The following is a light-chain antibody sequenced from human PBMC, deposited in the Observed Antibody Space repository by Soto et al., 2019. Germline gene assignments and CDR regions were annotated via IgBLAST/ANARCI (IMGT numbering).Light chain of an antibody. CDR1: RSVSSS. V-gene: IGKV3-11*01. J-gene: IGKJ1*01. CDR2: DAS. CDR3: HQRDNWPWT. Sequence: IAWTHARNTLSFAPVERAPLSCRASRSVSSSLAWYQQQPGQAPRLLMFDASNRAPGIPARFSGSGSGTDFTLAIISLEHEDFAAYYCHQRDNWPWTFGQGTKVDIK.